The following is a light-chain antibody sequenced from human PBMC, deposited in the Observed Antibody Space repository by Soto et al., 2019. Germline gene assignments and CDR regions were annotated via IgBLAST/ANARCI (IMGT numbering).Light chain of an antibody. CDR1: SSDVGAYNY. CDR2: DVG. J-gene: IGLJ1*01. V-gene: IGLV2-14*03. CDR3: SSYTPSTTYV. Sequence: QSALTQPASVSGSPGHSIAISCTGTSSDVGAYNYVSWFQQHPGKAPKLMIYDVGSRPSGVSNRFSGSKSGNTASLTISGLQAEDEADYYCSSYTPSTTYVFGTGTKLTVL.